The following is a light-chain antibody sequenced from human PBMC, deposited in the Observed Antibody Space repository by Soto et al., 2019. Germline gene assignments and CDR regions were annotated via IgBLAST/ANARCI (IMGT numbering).Light chain of an antibody. CDR1: SSNIGNNY. V-gene: IGLV1-51*01. CDR2: ENN. CDR3: GTWDSSLSAGV. Sequence: QSVLTQPPSVSAAPGQKVTISCSGRSSNIGNNYVSWYQHLPGTAPKLLIYENNKRPSGIPDRFSGSKSGTSATLGITGLQTGDESDFYCGTWDSSLSAGVFGSGTKLTVL. J-gene: IGLJ1*01.